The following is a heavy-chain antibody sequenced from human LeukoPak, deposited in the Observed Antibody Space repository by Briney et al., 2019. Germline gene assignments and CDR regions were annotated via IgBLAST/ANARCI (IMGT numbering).Heavy chain of an antibody. V-gene: IGHV4-59*12. CDR2: IYYSGST. D-gene: IGHD2-21*02. J-gene: IGHJ4*02. CDR3: ARAILSGAYCGGDCYSVFDY. CDR1: GGSISSYY. Sequence: PSETLSLTCTVSGGSISSYYWSWIRQPPGKGLEWIGYIYYSGSTNYNPSLKSRVTISVDTSKNQFSLKLSSVTAADTAVYYCARAILSGAYCGGDCYSVFDYWGQGTLVTVSS.